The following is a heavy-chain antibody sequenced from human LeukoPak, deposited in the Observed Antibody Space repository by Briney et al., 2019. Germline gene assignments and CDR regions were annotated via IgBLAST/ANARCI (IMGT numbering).Heavy chain of an antibody. Sequence: SETLSLTCTVSGGSISSSSYYWGWIRQPPGKGLEWIGSIYYSGSTYYNPSHKSRVTISVDTSKNQFSLKLSSVTAADTAVYYCARHPIGYCSGGSCRPFDYWGQGTLVTVSS. V-gene: IGHV4-39*01. CDR3: ARHPIGYCSGGSCRPFDY. J-gene: IGHJ4*02. D-gene: IGHD2-15*01. CDR2: IYYSGST. CDR1: GGSISSSSYY.